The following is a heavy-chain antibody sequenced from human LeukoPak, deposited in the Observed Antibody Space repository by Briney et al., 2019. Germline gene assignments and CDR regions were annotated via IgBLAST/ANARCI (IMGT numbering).Heavy chain of an antibody. CDR2: INPNSGGT. V-gene: IGHV1-2*02. Sequence: ASVKVSCKASGYTFTGYYMHWVRQAPGQGLEWMGWINPNSGGTNYAQKFQGRVTMTRDTSISTAYMELSRLRSDDTAVYYCARLADYDGEGSNWFDPWGQGTLVTVSS. CDR3: ARLADYDGEGSNWFDP. J-gene: IGHJ5*02. CDR1: GYTFTGYY. D-gene: IGHD4-23*01.